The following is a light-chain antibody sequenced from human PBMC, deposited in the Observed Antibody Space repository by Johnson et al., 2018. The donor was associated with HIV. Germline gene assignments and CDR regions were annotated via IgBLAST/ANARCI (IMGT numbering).Light chain of an antibody. J-gene: IGLJ1*01. CDR2: ENN. Sequence: QSVLTQPPSVSAAPGQKVTISCSGGSSNIGSNYVSWYQHFPGTAPKLLIYENNKRPSGIPDRFSDSQSGPSATLAITGLQTGDEADYYCGTWDSSLRAGFFGTGTKVTVL. CDR3: GTWDSSLRAGF. V-gene: IGLV1-51*02. CDR1: SSNIGSNY.